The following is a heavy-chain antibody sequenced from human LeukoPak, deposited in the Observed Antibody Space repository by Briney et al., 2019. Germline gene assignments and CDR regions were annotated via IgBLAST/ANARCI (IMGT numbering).Heavy chain of an antibody. V-gene: IGHV4-4*07. CDR3: ARSYGDYAEYYFDY. CDR1: GGSISSYY. CDR2: IYTSGST. J-gene: IGHJ4*02. Sequence: SETLSLTCTVSGGSISSYYWSWIRQPAGKGLEWIGRIYTSGSTNYNPSLKSRDTMSVDTSKNQFSLKLSSVTAADTAVYYCARSYGDYAEYYFDYWGQGTLVTVSS. D-gene: IGHD4-17*01.